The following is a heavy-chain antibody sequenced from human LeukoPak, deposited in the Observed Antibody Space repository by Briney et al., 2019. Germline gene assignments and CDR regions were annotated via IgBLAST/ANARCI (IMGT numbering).Heavy chain of an antibody. CDR3: ARAGKAGYNWFDP. D-gene: IGHD6-19*01. CDR1: GFTFSSYG. V-gene: IGHV3-30*03. CDR2: ISYDGSNK. J-gene: IGHJ5*02. Sequence: GGSLRLSCAASGFTFSSYGMHWVRQAPGKGLEWVAVISYDGSNKYYADSVKGRFTISRDNSKNTLYLQMNSLRAEDTAVYYCARAGKAGYNWFDPWGQGTLVTVSS.